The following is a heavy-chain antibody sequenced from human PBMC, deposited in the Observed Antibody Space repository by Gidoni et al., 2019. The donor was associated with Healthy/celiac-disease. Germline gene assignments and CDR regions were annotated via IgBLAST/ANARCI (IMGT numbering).Heavy chain of an antibody. CDR1: GGSFSGYY. CDR3: ARGNPKPTYGSGSYYKNLGPRNNWFDP. V-gene: IGHV4-34*01. J-gene: IGHJ5*02. Sequence: QVQLQQWGAGLLKPSETLSLTCAVYGGSFSGYYWSWIRQPPGKGLEWIGEINHSGSTNYNPSLKSRVTISVDTSKNQFSLKLSSVTAADTAVYYCARGNPKPTYGSGSYYKNLGPRNNWFDPWGQGTLVTVSS. CDR2: INHSGST. D-gene: IGHD3-10*01.